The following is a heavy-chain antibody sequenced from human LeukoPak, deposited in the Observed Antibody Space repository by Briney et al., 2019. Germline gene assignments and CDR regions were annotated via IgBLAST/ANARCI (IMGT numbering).Heavy chain of an antibody. CDR1: GFTFSSYG. CDR2: MNSGSHYK. D-gene: IGHD2-21*01. J-gene: IGHJ4*02. Sequence: PGGSLRLSCAASGFTFSSYGMHWVRQAPGKGLEWVSSMNSGSHYKEYAHSVKGRFIISRDNSKNALYLQMTSLKTDDTAVYFCARYLFSDFYFDHWGQGTLVTVSS. CDR3: ARYLFSDFYFDH. V-gene: IGHV3-21*06.